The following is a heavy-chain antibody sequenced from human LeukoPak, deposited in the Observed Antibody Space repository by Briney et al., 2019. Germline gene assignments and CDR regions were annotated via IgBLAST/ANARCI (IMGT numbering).Heavy chain of an antibody. J-gene: IGHJ3*02. Sequence: GGSLRLSCDASGFTLSIYWMSWVRQAPGEGLEWVANIKQDGSEKYYVDSVKGRFTISRDNAKKSQYLQMTSLRVEDTAVYYCARGFDGYYGFDIWGQGTMVTVSS. V-gene: IGHV3-7*05. CDR1: GFTLSIYW. CDR2: IKQDGSEK. CDR3: ARGFDGYYGFDI. D-gene: IGHD5-24*01.